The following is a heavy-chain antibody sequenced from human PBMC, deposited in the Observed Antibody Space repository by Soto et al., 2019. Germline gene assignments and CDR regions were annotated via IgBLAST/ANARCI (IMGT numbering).Heavy chain of an antibody. D-gene: IGHD4-17*01. Sequence: QVQLVESGGGLVKPGGSLRLSCAASGFTFSDYYMGWIRQAPGKGLEWVSYISSSSSNTNYADSVKGRFTISRDNAKNSLYLQLNSLRAEDTAVYDCERDLDDYGGNSGWFDPWGQGTLVTVSS. CDR2: ISSSSSNT. J-gene: IGHJ5*02. CDR3: ERDLDDYGGNSGWFDP. CDR1: GFTFSDYY. V-gene: IGHV3-11*06.